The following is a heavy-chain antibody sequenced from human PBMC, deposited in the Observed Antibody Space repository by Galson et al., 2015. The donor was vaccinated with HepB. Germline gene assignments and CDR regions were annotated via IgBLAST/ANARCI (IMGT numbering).Heavy chain of an antibody. D-gene: IGHD2-21*02. J-gene: IGHJ4*02. CDR3: AKEGGHYGDSDY. CDR1: GYTFTSYP. Sequence: SVKVSCKASGYTFTSYPMHWVRQAPGQGLEWMGISKPSGSTRYAQKLQGRVTLTRDTSTSTVYMELNSLRAEDTAVYYCAKEGGHYGDSDYWGQGTLVSVSS. CDR2: SKPSGST. V-gene: IGHV1-46*04.